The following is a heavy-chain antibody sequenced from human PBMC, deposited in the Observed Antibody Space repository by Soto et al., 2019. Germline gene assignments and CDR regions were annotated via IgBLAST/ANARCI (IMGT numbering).Heavy chain of an antibody. J-gene: IGHJ4*02. CDR3: ARDLEQWLVPHFLFDY. CDR2: ISYDGSNK. V-gene: IGHV3-30-3*01. Sequence: GGSLRLSCAASGFTFSSYAMHWVRQAPGKGLEWVAVISYDGSNKYYADSVKGRFTISRDNSKNTLYLQMNSLRAEDTAVYYCARDLEQWLVPHFLFDYWGQGTLVTVSS. D-gene: IGHD6-19*01. CDR1: GFTFSSYA.